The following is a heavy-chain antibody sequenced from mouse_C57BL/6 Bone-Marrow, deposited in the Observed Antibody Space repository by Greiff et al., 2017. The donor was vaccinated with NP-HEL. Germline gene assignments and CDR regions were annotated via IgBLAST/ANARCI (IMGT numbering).Heavy chain of an antibody. CDR1: GYTFTSYW. CDR2: IDPSDSYT. J-gene: IGHJ2*01. Sequence: QVQLQQPGAELVMPGASVKLSCKASGYTFTSYWMHWVKQRPGQGLEWIGEIDPSDSYTNYNQKFKGKSTLTVAKSSSTAYMQLSSLTSEDSAVYYCARGATVVDYFDYWGQGTTLTVSS. CDR3: ARGATVVDYFDY. V-gene: IGHV1-69*01. D-gene: IGHD1-1*01.